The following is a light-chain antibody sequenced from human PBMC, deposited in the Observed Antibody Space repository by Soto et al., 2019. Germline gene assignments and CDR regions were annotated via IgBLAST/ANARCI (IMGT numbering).Light chain of an antibody. CDR2: WAS. CDR1: QSVLYSSNNKNY. V-gene: IGKV4-1*01. J-gene: IGKJ4*01. CDR3: QQYYSCPLT. Sequence: DIVMTQSPDSLAVSLGERATINCKSSQSVLYSSNNKNYLAWYQQKPGQPPKLLIYWASTRESGVPDRFSGNESGTDFTITSISLQTEDVAVYSLQQYYSCPLTFGGGTQVVIK.